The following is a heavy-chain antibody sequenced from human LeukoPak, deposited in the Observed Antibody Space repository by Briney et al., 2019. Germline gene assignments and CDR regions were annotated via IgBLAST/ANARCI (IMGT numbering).Heavy chain of an antibody. J-gene: IGHJ4*02. V-gene: IGHV3-43*02. Sequence: PGGSLRLSCAASGFTFSSYWMHWVRQAPGKGLEWVSLISGDGGGTYYADSVKGRFTISRDNSKNSLYLQMNSLRTEDIALYYCARGPLGATVTFDYWGRGTLVTVSS. CDR2: ISGDGGGT. D-gene: IGHD4-17*01. CDR3: ARGPLGATVTFDY. CDR1: GFTFSSYW.